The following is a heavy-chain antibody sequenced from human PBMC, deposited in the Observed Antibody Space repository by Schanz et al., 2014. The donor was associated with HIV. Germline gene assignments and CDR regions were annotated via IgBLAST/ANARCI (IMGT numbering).Heavy chain of an antibody. J-gene: IGHJ6*02. CDR1: GFTFSSYG. Sequence: QVQLVESGGRVVQPGRSLRLSCAASGFTFSSYGMHWVRQAPGKGLEWVGVIWNDGTNKYYADSVKGRFTISRDNSKNTVDLQMNSLRAEDTAVYYCAKAGGGPSPSYYGMDVWGQGTTVTVSS. D-gene: IGHD3-10*01. CDR3: AKAGGGPSPSYYGMDV. CDR2: IWNDGTNK. V-gene: IGHV3-33*06.